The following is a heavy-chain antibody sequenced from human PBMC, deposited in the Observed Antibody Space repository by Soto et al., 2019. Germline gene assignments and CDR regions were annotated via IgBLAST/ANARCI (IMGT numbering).Heavy chain of an antibody. CDR2: IYYSGST. Sequence: SESLSLTCTVSGGSISSGDYYWSWIRQPPGKGLEWIGYIYYSGSTYYNPSLKSRVTISVDTSKNQFSLKLSSVTAADTAVYYCARAPSYYYGSQYYFDYWGQGTLVTVS. CDR3: ARAPSYYYGSQYYFDY. D-gene: IGHD3-10*01. CDR1: GGSISSGDYY. J-gene: IGHJ4*02. V-gene: IGHV4-30-4*01.